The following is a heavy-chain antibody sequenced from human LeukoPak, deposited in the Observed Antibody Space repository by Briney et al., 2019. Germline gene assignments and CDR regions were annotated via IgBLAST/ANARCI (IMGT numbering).Heavy chain of an antibody. CDR3: AKDFAHYFDY. CDR2: ISSSSSTI. Sequence: GRSLRLSCAASGFTFSSYSMNWVRQAPGKGLEWVSYISSSSSTIYYADSVKGRFTISRDNSKNTLYLQMDSLRAEDTAVYYCAKDFAHYFDYWGQGTLVTVSS. CDR1: GFTFSSYS. V-gene: IGHV3-48*01. J-gene: IGHJ4*02.